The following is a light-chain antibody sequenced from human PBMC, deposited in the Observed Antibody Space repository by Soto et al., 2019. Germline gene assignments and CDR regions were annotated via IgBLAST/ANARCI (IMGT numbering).Light chain of an antibody. CDR1: QSVSSN. CDR2: GAS. Sequence: EIGMTQSPATLSVSPGERATLSCRASQSVSSNLAWYQQKPGQAPRLLIYGASTRATGIPARFSGSGSGTEFALTISSLQSEDFAVYYWQQYNNWPWTFGQGTKVEIK. CDR3: QQYNNWPWT. V-gene: IGKV3-15*01. J-gene: IGKJ1*01.